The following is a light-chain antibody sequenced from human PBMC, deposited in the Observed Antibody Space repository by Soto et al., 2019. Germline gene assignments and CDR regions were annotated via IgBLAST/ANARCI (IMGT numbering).Light chain of an antibody. Sequence: EIVLTQSPGTLSLSPGERATLSGRASQSVTSSLVWYQQKPGQAPRLLMYDASNRATGIPARFSGSGSGTDFTLTISSLEPEDSAVYYCQQRSTWPRTFGGGTKVEI. V-gene: IGKV3-11*01. J-gene: IGKJ4*01. CDR1: QSVTSS. CDR3: QQRSTWPRT. CDR2: DAS.